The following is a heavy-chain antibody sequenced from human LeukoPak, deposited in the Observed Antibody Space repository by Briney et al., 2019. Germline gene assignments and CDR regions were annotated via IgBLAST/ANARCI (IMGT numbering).Heavy chain of an antibody. V-gene: IGHV4-59*01. J-gene: IGHJ4*02. Sequence: SVTLSLTCTVSGDSISLYYWSWIRQPPGNGLEWIGYIYYTGSTKSNPSLKSRVTISVDTSKKQFSLNLSSVTAADTAVYYCARAGWFSTTWHFYYWGQGILVTVSS. CDR3: ARAGWFSTTWHFYY. CDR1: GDSISLYY. D-gene: IGHD6-19*01. CDR2: IYYTGST.